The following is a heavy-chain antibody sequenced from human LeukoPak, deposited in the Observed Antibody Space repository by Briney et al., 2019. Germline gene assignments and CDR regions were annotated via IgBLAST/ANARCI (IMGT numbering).Heavy chain of an antibody. J-gene: IGHJ3*02. CDR2: INPSGGTT. Sequence: VASVKVSCKASGYNFTSYYMHWVRQAPGQGLEWMGIINPSGGTTSYAQKFQGRVTVTRDTSTSTVYMELSSLRSEDTAVYYCASWTYGDYEAFDIWGQGTMVTVSS. CDR1: GYNFTSYY. D-gene: IGHD4-17*01. V-gene: IGHV1-46*01. CDR3: ASWTYGDYEAFDI.